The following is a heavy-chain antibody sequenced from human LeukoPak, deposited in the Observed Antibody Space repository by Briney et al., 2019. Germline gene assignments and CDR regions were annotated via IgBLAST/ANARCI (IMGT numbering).Heavy chain of an antibody. Sequence: SETLSLTCAVYGGSFSGYYWSWIRQPPGKGLEWIGEINHSGSTNYNPSLKSRVTISVDASKNQFSLKLSSVTAADTAVYYCAYYDFWSGYSGDWGQGTLVTVSS. V-gene: IGHV4-34*01. CDR1: GGSFSGYY. CDR2: INHSGST. CDR3: AYYDFWSGYSGD. J-gene: IGHJ4*02. D-gene: IGHD3-3*01.